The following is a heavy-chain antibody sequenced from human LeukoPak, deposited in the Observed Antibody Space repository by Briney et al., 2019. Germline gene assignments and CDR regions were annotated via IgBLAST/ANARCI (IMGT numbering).Heavy chain of an antibody. CDR1: GGSISSSSYY. J-gene: IGHJ4*02. Sequence: SETLSLTCTVSGGSISSSSYYWGWIRQPPGKGLEWIGSIYYSGSTYYNPSLKSRATISVDTSKNQFSLKLSSVTAADTAVYYCARGRITMVRGYKYYFDYWGQGTLVTVSS. CDR3: ARGRITMVRGYKYYFDY. V-gene: IGHV4-39*07. D-gene: IGHD3-10*01. CDR2: IYYSGST.